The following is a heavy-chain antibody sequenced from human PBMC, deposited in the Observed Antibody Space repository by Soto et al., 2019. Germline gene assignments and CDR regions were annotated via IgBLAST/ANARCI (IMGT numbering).Heavy chain of an antibody. CDR2: ISGSGGST. V-gene: IGHV3-23*01. CDR1: GFTFSSYA. J-gene: IGHJ6*02. CDR3: AKGSGSYYYYYGMDV. D-gene: IGHD1-26*01. Sequence: GESLKISCAASGFTFSSYAMSWVRQAPGNGLEWVSAISGSGGSTYYADSVKGRFTISRDNSKNTLYLQMNSLRAEDTAVYYCAKGSGSYYYYYGMDVWGQGTTVTVSS.